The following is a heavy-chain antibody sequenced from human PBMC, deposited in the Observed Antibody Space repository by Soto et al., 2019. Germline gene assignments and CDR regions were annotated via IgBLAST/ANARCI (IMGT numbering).Heavy chain of an antibody. D-gene: IGHD6-13*01. V-gene: IGHV1-46*03. Sequence: VASVKVSCKASGYTFTSYYMHWVRQAPGQGLEWMGIINPSGGSTSYAQKFQGRVTMTRDTSTSTVYMELSSLRSEDTAVYYCARDQEIAAANYYYYYMDVWGKGTTVTVSS. CDR1: GYTFTSYY. J-gene: IGHJ6*03. CDR2: INPSGGST. CDR3: ARDQEIAAANYYYYYMDV.